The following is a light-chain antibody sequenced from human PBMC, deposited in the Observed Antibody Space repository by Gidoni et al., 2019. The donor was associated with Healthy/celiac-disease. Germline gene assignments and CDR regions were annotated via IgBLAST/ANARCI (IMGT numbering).Light chain of an antibody. J-gene: IGKJ5*01. CDR2: LGS. CDR1: QSLLHSNGYNY. Sequence: DIVMTQSPLSLPVTPGEPASISCRSSQSLLHSNGYNYLDWYLQKPGQSPQLLIYLGSNRASGVPDRFSGSGSGTDCTLKSSRVEAEDVGVYYCMQALQTPITFGQGTRLEIK. CDR3: MQALQTPIT. V-gene: IGKV2-28*01.